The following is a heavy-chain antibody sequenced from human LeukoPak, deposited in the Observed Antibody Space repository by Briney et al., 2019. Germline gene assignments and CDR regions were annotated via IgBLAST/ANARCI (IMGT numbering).Heavy chain of an antibody. V-gene: IGHV3-74*01. J-gene: IGHJ4*02. D-gene: IGHD6-13*01. CDR2: INSDGSSG. CDR3: ASASSHRIAAGGDY. CDR1: GFTLSNYW. Sequence: GASLRLPCAASGFTLSNYWMHGVRQAPGKGLVWVSRINSDGSSGNYADSVKGRFTISRDNAKNTLYLQMNSLRAEDTAVYYCASASSHRIAAGGDYWGQGTLVTVSS.